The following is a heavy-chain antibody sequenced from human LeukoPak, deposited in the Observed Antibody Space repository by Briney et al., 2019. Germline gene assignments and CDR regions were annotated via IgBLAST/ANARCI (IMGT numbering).Heavy chain of an antibody. J-gene: IGHJ4*02. V-gene: IGHV3-74*01. D-gene: IGHD3-10*01. CDR3: ARGKYYYHAPDY. CDR1: GFTFSNCW. Sequence: GGSLRLSCAASGFTFSNCWMHWVRQAPGKGLVWVSRINSDGSNTNYADSVKGRFTISRDNTENTLYLQMNSLRAEDTAVYYCARGKYYYHAPDYWGQGTLVTVSS. CDR2: INSDGSNT.